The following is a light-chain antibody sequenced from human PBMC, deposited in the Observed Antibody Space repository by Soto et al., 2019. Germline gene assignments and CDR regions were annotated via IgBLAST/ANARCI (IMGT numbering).Light chain of an antibody. J-gene: IGKJ1*01. CDR1: QSVSSSY. CDR2: GAS. V-gene: IGKV3-20*01. CDR3: QQYGSSPL. Sequence: EIVLTQSPGTLSLSPGERATLSCRASQSVSSSYLAWYQQKPGQAPRLLIYGASSRATGIPDRFSGSGSGTDFTLTISRLEPEEFAVYYCQQYGSSPLFGQGTKVEIK.